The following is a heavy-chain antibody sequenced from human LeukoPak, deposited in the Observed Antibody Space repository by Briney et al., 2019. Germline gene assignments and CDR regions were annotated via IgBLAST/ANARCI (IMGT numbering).Heavy chain of an antibody. CDR2: ISYDGSNK. CDR1: GFTFSSYA. V-gene: IGHV3-30-3*01. Sequence: GGSLRLSCAASGFTFSSYAMHWVRQAPGKGLEWVAVISYDGSNKYYADSVKGRFTISRDNSKNTLYLQMNSLRAEDTAVYYCARVANYYDSSGDLFDYWGQGTPVTVSS. CDR3: ARVANYYDSSGDLFDY. D-gene: IGHD3-22*01. J-gene: IGHJ4*02.